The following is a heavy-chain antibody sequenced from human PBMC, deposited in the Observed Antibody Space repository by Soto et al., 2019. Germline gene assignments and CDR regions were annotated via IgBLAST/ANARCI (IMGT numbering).Heavy chain of an antibody. Sequence: GGSLRLSCAASGFTFSSYWMSWVRQAPGKGLEWVANIKQDGSEKYYVDSVKGRFTISRDNAKNSLYLQMNSLRAEDTAVYYCATHRNNYYDSNLFDYWGQGTLVTVSS. J-gene: IGHJ4*02. D-gene: IGHD3-22*01. CDR3: ATHRNNYYDSNLFDY. V-gene: IGHV3-7*01. CDR2: IKQDGSEK. CDR1: GFTFSSYW.